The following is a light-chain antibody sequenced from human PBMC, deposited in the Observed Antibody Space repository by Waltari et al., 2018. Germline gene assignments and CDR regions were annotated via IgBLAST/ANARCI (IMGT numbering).Light chain of an antibody. CDR3: QQHDTSPFT. Sequence: DIQMTQSPSSLSASVGDRVTITCRASQGIRNWLAWYQQRPGKAPKLLIYRASNLETGVPSRFSGGGSGTDFTLTITSLQPEDIATYFCQQHDTSPFTFGPGTKLDIK. V-gene: IGKV1-33*01. CDR1: QGIRNW. CDR2: RAS. J-gene: IGKJ3*01.